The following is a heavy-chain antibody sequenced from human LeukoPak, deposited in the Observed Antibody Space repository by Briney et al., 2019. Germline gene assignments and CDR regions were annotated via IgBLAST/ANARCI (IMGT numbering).Heavy chain of an antibody. CDR3: SRPGSGDPDY. CDR1: GFTFSDSA. D-gene: IGHD3-10*01. J-gene: IGHJ4*02. Sequence: GGSLRLSCAVSGFTFSDSAIHWVRQASGKGLEWIGRIRSKTKNYATEYAASVKGRFTISRDDSKNTAFLQMNSLKNEDTAIYYCSRPGSGDPDYWGQGTLVTVSS. CDR2: IRSKTKNYAT. V-gene: IGHV3-73*01.